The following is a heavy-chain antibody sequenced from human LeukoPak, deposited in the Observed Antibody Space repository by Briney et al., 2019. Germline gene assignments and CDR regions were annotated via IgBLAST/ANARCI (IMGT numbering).Heavy chain of an antibody. CDR1: GYTFSGYY. V-gene: IGHV1-2*02. D-gene: IGHD2-2*01. Sequence: GASVKVSCKASGYTFSGYYMHWVRQAPGQGLEWMGWINPNTGGTNYAQKFQGRVTMARDTSISTAYMDLSRLTSDDTAVYYCARDHCSTTSCYSWGQGTLVTVSS. CDR2: INPNTGGT. J-gene: IGHJ4*02. CDR3: ARDHCSTTSCYS.